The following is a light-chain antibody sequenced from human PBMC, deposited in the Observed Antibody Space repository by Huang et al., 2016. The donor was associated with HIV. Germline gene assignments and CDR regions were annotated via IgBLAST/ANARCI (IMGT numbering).Light chain of an antibody. CDR3: MQGTHWPRT. V-gene: IGKV2-30*02. J-gene: IGKJ1*01. Sequence: DVVMTQSPLSLPVTLGQPASISCRSSQSLVHSDGTTYLNWFQQRPGQSPRRLIYKVSNRDSGVPDRFSGRGSGTDFTLKISRVEAEDVGVYYCMQGTHWPRTFGQGTKVEI. CDR1: QSLVHSDGTTY. CDR2: KVS.